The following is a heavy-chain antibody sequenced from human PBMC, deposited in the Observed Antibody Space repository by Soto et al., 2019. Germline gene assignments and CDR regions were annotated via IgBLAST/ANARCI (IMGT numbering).Heavy chain of an antibody. CDR1: GFTFSSYG. Sequence: GGSLRLSCAASGFTFSSYGMHWVRQAPGKGLEWVAVISYDGSNKYYADSVKGRFTISRDNSKNTLYLQMNSLRAEDTAVYYCAKGDTYGDYDDRDAFDIWGQGTMVTVSS. V-gene: IGHV3-30*18. CDR2: ISYDGSNK. D-gene: IGHD4-17*01. J-gene: IGHJ3*02. CDR3: AKGDTYGDYDDRDAFDI.